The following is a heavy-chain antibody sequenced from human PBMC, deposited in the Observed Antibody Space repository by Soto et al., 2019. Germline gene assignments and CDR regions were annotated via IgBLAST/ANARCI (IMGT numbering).Heavy chain of an antibody. CDR3: AKDCWFDP. Sequence: EVQLLESGGGLVQPGVSLRLSCAASGFTFSSYAMSWVRQAPGKGLEWVAGISGSGGSTYYADSVKGRFTISRDSSKKTMYLQMNSLRAEDTAVYYCAKDCWFDPWGQGTLVTVSS. V-gene: IGHV3-23*01. J-gene: IGHJ5*02. CDR2: ISGSGGST. CDR1: GFTFSSYA.